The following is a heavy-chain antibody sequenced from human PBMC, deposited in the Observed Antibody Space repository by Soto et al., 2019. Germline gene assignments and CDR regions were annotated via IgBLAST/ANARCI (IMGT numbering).Heavy chain of an antibody. V-gene: IGHV3-23*01. Sequence: GGSLRLSCAASGFTFSSYAMSWVRQAPGKGLEWVSAISGSGGSTYYADSVKGRFTISRDNSKNTLYLQMNSLRAEDTAVYYCAEGMTTVTTASYGMDVWGQGTTVTVSS. CDR1: GFTFSSYA. D-gene: IGHD4-4*01. CDR3: AEGMTTVTTASYGMDV. J-gene: IGHJ6*02. CDR2: ISGSGGST.